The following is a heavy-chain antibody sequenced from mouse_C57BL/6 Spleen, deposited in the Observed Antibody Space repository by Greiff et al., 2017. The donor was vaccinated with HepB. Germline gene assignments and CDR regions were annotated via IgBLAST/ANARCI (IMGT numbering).Heavy chain of an antibody. V-gene: IGHV5-16*01. CDR1: GFTFSDYY. J-gene: IGHJ2*01. Sequence: EVQRVESEGGLVQPGSSMKLSCTASGFTFSDYYMAWVRQVPEKGLEWVANINYDGSSTYYLDSLKSRFIISRDNAKNILYLQMSSLKSEDTATYYRAREGDYYGSSYPSFDYWGQGTTLTVSS. D-gene: IGHD1-1*01. CDR3: AREGDYYGSSYPSFDY. CDR2: INYDGSST.